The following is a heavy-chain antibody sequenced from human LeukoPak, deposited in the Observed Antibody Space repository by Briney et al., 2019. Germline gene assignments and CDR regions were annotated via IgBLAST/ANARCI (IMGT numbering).Heavy chain of an antibody. Sequence: SETLSLTCTVSGGSIRSYYWSWIRQPAGKGREWIGRIYTSGSANYNPSLKSRVTMSVDTSKNQFSLKLSSVTAADTAVYYCARDIGGAYALNTFDYWGQGTLVTVSS. CDR3: ARDIGGAYALNTFDY. V-gene: IGHV4-4*07. D-gene: IGHD1-26*01. CDR2: IYTSGSA. J-gene: IGHJ4*02. CDR1: GGSIRSYY.